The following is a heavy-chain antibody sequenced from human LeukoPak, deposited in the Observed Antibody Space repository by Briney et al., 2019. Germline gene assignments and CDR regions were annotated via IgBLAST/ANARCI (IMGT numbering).Heavy chain of an antibody. CDR1: GFTFSNAW. CDR3: AKGLYDFWSGEVYYFDY. CDR2: ISSSGSTI. V-gene: IGHV3-48*01. D-gene: IGHD3-3*01. J-gene: IGHJ4*02. Sequence: GGSLRLSCAASGFTFSNAWMNWVRQAPGKGLEWVSYISSSGSTIYYADSVKGRFTISRDNSKNTLYLQMNSLRAEDTAVYYCAKGLYDFWSGEVYYFDYWGQGTLVTVSS.